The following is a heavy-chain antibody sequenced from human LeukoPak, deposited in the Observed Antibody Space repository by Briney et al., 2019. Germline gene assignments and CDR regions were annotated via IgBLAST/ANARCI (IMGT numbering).Heavy chain of an antibody. D-gene: IGHD3-10*01. J-gene: IGHJ4*02. Sequence: GRSLRLSCAASGFTFSSYAMHWVRQAPGKGLEWVAVISYDGSNKYYADSVKGRFTISRDNSKNTLYVQMNSLRAEDTAVYYCAKGHYYGSGGLDYWGQGTLVTVSS. CDR1: GFTFSSYA. CDR2: ISYDGSNK. V-gene: IGHV3-30-3*01. CDR3: AKGHYYGSGGLDY.